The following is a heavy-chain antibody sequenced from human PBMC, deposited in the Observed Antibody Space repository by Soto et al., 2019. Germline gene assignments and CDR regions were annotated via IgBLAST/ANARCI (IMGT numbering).Heavy chain of an antibody. Sequence: EVQLVESGGGLVQPGGSLRLSCAASGFTFSSYSMNWVRQAPGKGLEWVSYISSSSSTIYYADSVKGRFTISRDNAKNSLYLQMNSLRAEDTAVYYCARDLYYGLFDYWGQGTLVTVSS. CDR2: ISSSSSTI. V-gene: IGHV3-48*01. CDR1: GFTFSSYS. D-gene: IGHD4-17*01. J-gene: IGHJ4*02. CDR3: ARDLYYGLFDY.